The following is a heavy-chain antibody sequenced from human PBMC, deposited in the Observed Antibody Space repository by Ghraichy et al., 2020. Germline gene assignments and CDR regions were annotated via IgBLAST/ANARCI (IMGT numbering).Heavy chain of an antibody. V-gene: IGHV3-66*01. D-gene: IGHD4-17*01. J-gene: IGHJ4*02. CDR1: GFTVSSNY. CDR3: ARMDYGFDY. CDR2: IYSGGST. Sequence: SYAASGFTVSSNYMSWVRQAPGKGLEWVSVIYSGGSTYYADSVKGRFTISRDNSKNTLYLQMNSLRAEDTAVYYCARMDYGFDYWGQGTLVTVSS.